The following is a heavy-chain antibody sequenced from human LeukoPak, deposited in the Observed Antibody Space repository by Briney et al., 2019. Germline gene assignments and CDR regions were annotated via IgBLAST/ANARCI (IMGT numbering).Heavy chain of an antibody. Sequence: ASVKVSCKASGYTFTSYGISWVRQAPGQGLEWMGWISAYNGNTNYAKKLQGRVTMTTDTSTSTAYVELRSLRSDDTAVYYCARDLGDIVVVVAATNWFDPWGQGTLVTVSS. CDR2: ISAYNGNT. V-gene: IGHV1-18*01. CDR1: GYTFTSYG. J-gene: IGHJ5*02. D-gene: IGHD2-15*01. CDR3: ARDLGDIVVVVAATNWFDP.